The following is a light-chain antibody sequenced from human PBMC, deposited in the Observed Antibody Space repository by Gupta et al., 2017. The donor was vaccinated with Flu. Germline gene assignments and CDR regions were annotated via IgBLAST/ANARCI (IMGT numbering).Light chain of an antibody. CDR3: AAEDDGRSRVV. J-gene: IGLJ2*01. CDR2: KDN. Sequence: QSVLTQPPSASGTPGQRVFISCSGGSSSIGSNYVYWYQQVPGMAPKLRIYKDNQRPSGVPDRFSGSKSGTSASVAITGLRAEDEADYYCAAEDDGRSRVVFGGGTKLTGL. V-gene: IGLV1-47*01. CDR1: SSSIGSNY.